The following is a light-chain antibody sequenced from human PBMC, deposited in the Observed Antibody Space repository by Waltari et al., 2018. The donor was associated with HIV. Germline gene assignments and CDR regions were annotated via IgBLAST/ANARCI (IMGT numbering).Light chain of an antibody. J-gene: IGLJ2*01. CDR3: QSYDSTLRVV. V-gene: IGLV1-40*01. CDR2: ANN. Sequence: THPPSEYGAPGQRVRISCPRSRSNIGATYDVHWYQQLPGTAPKLLIYANNNRPSGVPDRFSGSKSGTSASLAITGLQAEDEADYYCQSYDSTLRVVFGGGTKLTVL. CDR1: RSNIGATYD.